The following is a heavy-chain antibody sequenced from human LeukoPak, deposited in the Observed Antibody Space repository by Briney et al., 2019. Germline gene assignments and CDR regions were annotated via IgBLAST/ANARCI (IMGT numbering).Heavy chain of an antibody. CDR1: GGTFSSYA. V-gene: IGHV1-18*01. Sequence: ASVKVSCKASGGTFSSYATSWVRQAPGQGLEWMGWISAYNGNTNYAQKLQGRVTMTTDTSTSTAYMELRSLRSDDTAVYYCARGGSSSWAYYYYYMDVWGKGTTVTVSS. J-gene: IGHJ6*03. CDR2: ISAYNGNT. D-gene: IGHD6-13*01. CDR3: ARGGSSSWAYYYYYMDV.